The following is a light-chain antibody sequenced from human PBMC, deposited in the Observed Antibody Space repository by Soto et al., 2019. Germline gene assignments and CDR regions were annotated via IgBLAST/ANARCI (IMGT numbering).Light chain of an antibody. CDR2: DAS. CDR1: QFVPSGH. V-gene: IGKV3-20*01. J-gene: IGKJ5*01. CDR3: QQYGSSVT. Sequence: ELVLTQSPGTLSVSSGEGATLSCRASQFVPSGHLAWSQQKPGQAPRLLIYDASTRATGIPDRFSGSGSGTDFSLTISRLEPEDFAVYYCQQYGSSVTFGQGTRLEIK.